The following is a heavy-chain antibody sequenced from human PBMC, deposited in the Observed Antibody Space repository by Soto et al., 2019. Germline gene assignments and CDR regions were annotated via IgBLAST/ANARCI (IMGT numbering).Heavy chain of an antibody. D-gene: IGHD1-1*01. Sequence: QVQLVQSGPEVKKPGASVKVSCKDSGYTFGLYSITWVRQAPGQGLEWLGGINTYSGKTYYAQNVQGRVSLTTATSTSTAYMELTRLRSEDTAVYYCARDTADGTFDLWGQGTLVTVSS. CDR3: ARDTADGTFDL. CDR2: INTYSGKT. CDR1: GYTFGLYS. J-gene: IGHJ4*02. V-gene: IGHV1-18*01.